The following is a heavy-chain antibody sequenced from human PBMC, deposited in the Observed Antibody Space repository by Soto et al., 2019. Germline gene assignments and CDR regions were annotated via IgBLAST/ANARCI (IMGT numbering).Heavy chain of an antibody. J-gene: IGHJ3*02. CDR2: IKQDGSEK. CDR1: GFTFSSYW. CDR3: ARELGIPPNAFDI. V-gene: IGHV3-7*03. D-gene: IGHD7-27*01. Sequence: GGSLRLSCAASGFTFSSYWMSWVRQAPGQGLEWVANIKQDGSEKYYVDSVKGRFTISRDNAKNSLYLQMNSLRAEDTAVYYCARELGIPPNAFDIWGQGTMVTVSS.